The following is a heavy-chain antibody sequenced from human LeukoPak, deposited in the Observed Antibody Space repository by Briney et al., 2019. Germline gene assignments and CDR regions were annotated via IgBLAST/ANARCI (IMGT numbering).Heavy chain of an antibody. D-gene: IGHD2-15*01. J-gene: IGHJ4*02. CDR2: IYYSGST. CDR1: GDSISSYY. V-gene: IGHV4-59*01. Sequence: SETLSLTCTVSGDSISSYYWSWIRQPPGKGLEWIGYIYYSGSTNYNPSLKSRVTISMDTSKKQFSLRLSSVTAADTAVYDCARASCSGGTCPRGWYFDYWGQGTLVTVSS. CDR3: ARASCSGGTCPRGWYFDY.